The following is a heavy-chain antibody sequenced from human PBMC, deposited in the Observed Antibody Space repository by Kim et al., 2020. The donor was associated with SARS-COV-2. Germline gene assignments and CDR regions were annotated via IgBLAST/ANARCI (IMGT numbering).Heavy chain of an antibody. J-gene: IGHJ6*02. Sequence: SETLSLTCAVYGGSFSGYYWSWIRQPPGKGLEWIGEINHSGSTNYNPSLKSRVTISVDTSKNQFSLKLSSVTAADTAVYYCASRLTGGYNSYYGMDVWGQGTTVTVSS. CDR2: INHSGST. CDR3: ASRLTGGYNSYYGMDV. CDR1: GGSFSGYY. D-gene: IGHD1-1*01. V-gene: IGHV4-34*01.